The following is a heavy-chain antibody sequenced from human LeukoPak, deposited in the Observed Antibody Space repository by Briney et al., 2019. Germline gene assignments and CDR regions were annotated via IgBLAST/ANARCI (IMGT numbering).Heavy chain of an antibody. CDR2: IYYSGST. CDR3: ARGRYYDSSGYYSDAFDI. D-gene: IGHD3-22*01. Sequence: KPSETLSLTCTVSGGSISSYYWSWIRQPPGKGLEWIGYIYYSGSTNYNPSLKSRVTISVDTSKNQFSLKLSSVTAADTAVYYCARGRYYDSSGYYSDAFDIWGQGTMVTVSS. CDR1: GGSISSYY. V-gene: IGHV4-59*01. J-gene: IGHJ3*02.